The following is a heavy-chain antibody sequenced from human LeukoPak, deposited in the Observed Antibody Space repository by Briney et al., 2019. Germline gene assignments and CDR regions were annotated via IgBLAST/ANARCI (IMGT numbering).Heavy chain of an antibody. CDR3: AKVLSLREDY. CDR1: GFNFRSYG. J-gene: IGHJ4*02. D-gene: IGHD2/OR15-2a*01. Sequence: GGTLRLSCAASGFNFRSYGMHWVRQAPGKGLEWVAFIRYDGSNKYYADSVKGRFTISRDNSKNTLYLQMNSLRAEDTAVYYCAKVLSLREDYWGQGTLVTVSS. V-gene: IGHV3-30*02. CDR2: IRYDGSNK.